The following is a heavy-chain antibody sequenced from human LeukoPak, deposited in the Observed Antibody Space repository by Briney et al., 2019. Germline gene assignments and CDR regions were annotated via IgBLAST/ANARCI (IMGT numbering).Heavy chain of an antibody. D-gene: IGHD6-19*01. CDR3: ARGRRTQWLVPRRYKWFDP. CDR1: GGSFSGYY. J-gene: IGHJ5*02. Sequence: SETLSLTCAVYGGSFSGYYWSWIRQPPGKGLEWIGEINHSGSTNYNPSLKSRVTISVDTSKNQFSLKLSSVTAADTAVYYCARGRRTQWLVPRRYKWFDPWGQATLVTVSS. CDR2: INHSGST. V-gene: IGHV4-34*01.